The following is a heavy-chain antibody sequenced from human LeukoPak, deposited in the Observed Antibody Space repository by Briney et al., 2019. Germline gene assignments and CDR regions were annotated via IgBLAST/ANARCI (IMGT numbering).Heavy chain of an antibody. CDR2: IYPGDSDT. V-gene: IGHV5-51*01. CDR3: ARHPSGGSYVDY. J-gene: IGHJ4*02. D-gene: IGHD1-26*01. Sequence: GASLKISCKGSGCIFTSYWIGWVRQLPGKGLEGMGIIYPGDSDTRYSPSFQGQVTISADKSISTAYLQWSSLKASDTAMYYCARHPSGGSYVDYWGQGTLVTVSS. CDR1: GCIFTSYW.